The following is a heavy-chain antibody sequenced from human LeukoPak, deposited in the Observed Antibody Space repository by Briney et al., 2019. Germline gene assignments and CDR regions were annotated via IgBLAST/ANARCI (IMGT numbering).Heavy chain of an antibody. CDR3: VASLGDSRGYYYFEH. D-gene: IGHD3-22*01. V-gene: IGHV3-30-3*01. Sequence: GGSLSLSCAASGFTFSNYAMHWVRQAPGKGLEWVAVILYDGSNQYYAASVRGRFTISRDISKNTLYLQMNTLRPEDTAVYYCVASLGDSRGYYYFEHWGQGTLVTVSS. CDR1: GFTFSNYA. CDR2: ILYDGSNQ. J-gene: IGHJ4*02.